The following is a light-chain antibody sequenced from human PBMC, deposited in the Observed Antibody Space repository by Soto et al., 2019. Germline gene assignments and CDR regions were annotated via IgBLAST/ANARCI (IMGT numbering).Light chain of an antibody. CDR3: CLYAGSFTWV. J-gene: IGLJ3*02. V-gene: IGLV2-11*01. CDR2: DAS. Sequence: QSALTQPRSVSGSPGQSVTISCTGTTGDVGAYNFVSWYQLYPGKAPKLMIYDASKRPSGVPDRFSASKSGNTAPLTISGLQAVDEAYYYGCLYAGSFTWVFGGGTKLTVL. CDR1: TGDVGAYNF.